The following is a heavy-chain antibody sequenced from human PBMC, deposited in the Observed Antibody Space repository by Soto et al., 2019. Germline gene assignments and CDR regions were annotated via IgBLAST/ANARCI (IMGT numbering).Heavy chain of an antibody. V-gene: IGHV4-34*01. CDR2: INHSGST. CDR1: GGSFRCYH. D-gene: IGHD6-6*01. Sequence: SETLSLTCAVYGGSFRCYHWSWIRQRPGKGLEWIGEINHSGSTNYNPSLKSRVIISLETSKNQFSLILTSVTAADTAVYYCARGLSSSATFYHYYGMDVWGQGTTVTVSS. J-gene: IGHJ6*02. CDR3: ARGLSSSATFYHYYGMDV.